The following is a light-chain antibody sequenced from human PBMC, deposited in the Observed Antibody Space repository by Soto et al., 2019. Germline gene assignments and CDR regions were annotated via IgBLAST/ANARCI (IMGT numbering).Light chain of an antibody. CDR2: GAS. CDR3: QQYNNWPPLT. Sequence: EIVMTQSPATLSVSPGERATLSCRASQSVSSNLAWYQQKPGQAPRLLIYGASTRATGIPARFSGSGSRTEFTLTISRLQSEDFAVYYCQQYNNWPPLTFGGGTKVEIK. V-gene: IGKV3-15*01. J-gene: IGKJ4*01. CDR1: QSVSSN.